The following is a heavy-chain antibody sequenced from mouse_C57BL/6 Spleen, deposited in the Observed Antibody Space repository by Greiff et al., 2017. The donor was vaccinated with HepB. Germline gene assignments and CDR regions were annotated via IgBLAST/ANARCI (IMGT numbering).Heavy chain of an antibody. Sequence: VQLQQPGAELVRPGSSVKLSCKASGYTFTSYWMHWVKQRPIQGLEWIGNIDPSDSETHYNQKFKDKATLTVDKSSSTAYMQLSSLTSEDSAVYYCARKGYGNYEEYFDVWGTGTTVTVSS. D-gene: IGHD2-1*01. J-gene: IGHJ1*03. CDR1: GYTFTSYW. CDR2: IDPSDSET. V-gene: IGHV1-52*01. CDR3: ARKGYGNYEEYFDV.